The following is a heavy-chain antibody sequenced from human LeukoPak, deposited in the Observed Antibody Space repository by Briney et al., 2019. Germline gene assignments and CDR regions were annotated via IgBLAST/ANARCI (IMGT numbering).Heavy chain of an antibody. CDR3: VRGLVSNDAFDI. CDR1: GFTFSSNY. J-gene: IGHJ3*02. CDR2: IYSGGST. D-gene: IGHD3/OR15-3a*01. Sequence: GGSLRLSCAASGFTFSSNYMSWVRQAPGKGLEWVSVIYSGGSTYYADSVKGRFTISRDNSKNTLYLQMNSLRAEDTAVYYCVRGLVSNDAFDIWGQGTMVTVSS. V-gene: IGHV3-53*01.